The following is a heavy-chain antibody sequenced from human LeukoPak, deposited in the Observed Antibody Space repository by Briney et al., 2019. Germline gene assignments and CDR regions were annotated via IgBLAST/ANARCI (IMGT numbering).Heavy chain of an antibody. CDR1: GGSISSSNW. V-gene: IGHV4-4*02. CDR2: IYHSGST. Sequence: PSGTLSLTCAVSGGSISSSNWWSWVRQPPGKGLEWIGEIYHSGSTNYNPSLKSRVTISLDTSKNQFSLKLSSVTAADTAVYYCARRDSSGWYPFDIWGQGTMVTVSS. D-gene: IGHD6-19*01. CDR3: ARRDSSGWYPFDI. J-gene: IGHJ3*02.